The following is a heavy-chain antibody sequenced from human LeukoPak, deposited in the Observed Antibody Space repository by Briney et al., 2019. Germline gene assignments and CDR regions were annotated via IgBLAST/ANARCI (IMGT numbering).Heavy chain of an antibody. J-gene: IGHJ4*02. CDR3: AKDSDYNSGSFDY. V-gene: IGHV3-23*01. Sequence: GGSLRLSCTASGFTFSNYAVSWVRQAPGKGLEWVSAISGSGVSTFYADSVKGRFTVSRDNSKNTLYLQMNSLRAEDTAVYYCAKDSDYNSGSFDYWGQGTLVTVSS. CDR2: ISGSGVST. D-gene: IGHD3-10*01. CDR1: GFTFSNYA.